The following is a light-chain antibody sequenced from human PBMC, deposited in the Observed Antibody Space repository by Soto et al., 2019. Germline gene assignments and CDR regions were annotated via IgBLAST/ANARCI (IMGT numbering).Light chain of an antibody. CDR3: SSYTSSSTPDNYV. J-gene: IGLJ1*01. V-gene: IGLV2-14*01. CDR2: EVT. Sequence: QSVLTQPASVSGSPGQSITISCTGTSSDVGAYNYVSWYQHHPGKVPKLLIYEVTNRPSGVSDRFSGSKSGNTASLTISGLQAEDEADYYCSSYTSSSTPDNYVFGTGTKVTVL. CDR1: SSDVGAYNY.